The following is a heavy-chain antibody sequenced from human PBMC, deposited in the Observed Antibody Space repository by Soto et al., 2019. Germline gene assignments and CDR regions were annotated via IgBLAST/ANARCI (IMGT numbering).Heavy chain of an antibody. CDR1: GGSISSYY. J-gene: IGHJ6*03. CDR2: IYYSGST. V-gene: IGHV4-59*08. Sequence: PSETLSLTCTVSGGSISSYYWSWIRQPPGKGLEWIGYIYYSGSTNYNPSLKSRVTISVDTSKNQFSLKLSSVTAADTAVYYCASLAITGTFYYYYYMDVWGKGTTVTVSS. CDR3: ASLAITGTFYYYYYMDV. D-gene: IGHD1-20*01.